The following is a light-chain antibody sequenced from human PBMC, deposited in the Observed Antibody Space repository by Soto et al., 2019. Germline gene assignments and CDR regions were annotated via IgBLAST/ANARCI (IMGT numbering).Light chain of an antibody. V-gene: IGKV3-11*01. J-gene: IGKJ2*01. Sequence: EIVFTQSPATLSLSPGERATLSCRASQSVSNYLAWYQQKPGLAPRLLIYDTSNRATGIPARFSGSGSGTDFTLTISSLEPEDFAVYYCQQRSNWPLFGQGTKLEIK. CDR2: DTS. CDR3: QQRSNWPL. CDR1: QSVSNY.